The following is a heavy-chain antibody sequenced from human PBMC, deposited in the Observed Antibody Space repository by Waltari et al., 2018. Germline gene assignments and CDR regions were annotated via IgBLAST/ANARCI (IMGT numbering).Heavy chain of an antibody. CDR2: IYTSGST. V-gene: IGHV4-4*07. J-gene: IGHJ5*02. D-gene: IGHD2-21*02. Sequence: QVQLQESGPGLVKPSETLSLTCTVSGGSISSYYWSWIRQPAGKGLAWIGRIYTSGSTNYNPSLKSRVTMSVDTSKNQFSLKLSSVTAADTAVYYCARGWGLGPQFNWFDPWGQGTLVTVSS. CDR3: ARGWGLGPQFNWFDP. CDR1: GGSISSYY.